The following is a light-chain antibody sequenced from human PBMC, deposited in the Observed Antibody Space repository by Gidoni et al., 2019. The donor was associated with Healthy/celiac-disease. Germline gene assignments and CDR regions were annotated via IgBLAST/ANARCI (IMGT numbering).Light chain of an antibody. CDR3: QQRSNWPPFT. CDR1: QSVSSY. CDR2: DAS. Sequence: EIVLTQSPATLSLSPGGRATLSCRASQSVSSYLAWYQQKPGQAPRLLIYDASNRATGIPARFSGSGPGTDFTLTISSLEPEDFAVYYCQQRSNWPPFTFXPXTKVDIK. V-gene: IGKV3-11*01. J-gene: IGKJ3*01.